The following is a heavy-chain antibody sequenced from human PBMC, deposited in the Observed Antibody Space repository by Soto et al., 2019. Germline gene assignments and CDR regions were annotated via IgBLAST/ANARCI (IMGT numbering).Heavy chain of an antibody. Sequence: ASVKVSCKASGYTFTSYAMHWVRQAPGQRLEWMGWINAGNGNTKYSQKFQGRVTITRDTSASTAYMELSSLRSEDTAVYYCARGGIVVVVAATQFWFDPWGQGTLVTVSS. CDR1: GYTFTSYA. CDR2: INAGNGNT. CDR3: ARGGIVVVVAATQFWFDP. J-gene: IGHJ5*02. D-gene: IGHD2-15*01. V-gene: IGHV1-3*01.